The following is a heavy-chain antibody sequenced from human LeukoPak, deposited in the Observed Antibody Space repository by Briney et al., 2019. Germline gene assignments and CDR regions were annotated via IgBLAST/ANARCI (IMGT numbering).Heavy chain of an antibody. D-gene: IGHD3-22*01. V-gene: IGHV3-7*01. CDR3: ARDPRITMIVVVVPHHRLRWFAY. Sequence: GGSLRLSCAASGFTFSSYWMSWVRQAPGKGLEWVANIKQDGSEKYYVDSVKGRFTISRDNSKNTLYLQMNSLRAEDTAVYYCARDPRITMIVVVVPHHRLRWFAYWGQGTLVTVSS. J-gene: IGHJ4*02. CDR1: GFTFSSYW. CDR2: IKQDGSEK.